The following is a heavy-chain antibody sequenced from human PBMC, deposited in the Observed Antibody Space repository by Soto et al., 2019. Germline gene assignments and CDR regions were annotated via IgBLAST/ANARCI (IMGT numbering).Heavy chain of an antibody. V-gene: IGHV4-4*02. CDR1: GGSISSSNC. CDR3: TSVSGAYYYGMDV. D-gene: IGHD3-10*01. Sequence: QVQLQESGPGLVKPSGTLSLTCAVSGGSISSSNCWSWVRQPPGKGLEWIGEIYHSGSTNFNPSLHDRATISVDKSKNQLTLKLNSLTAPDTAVYYCTSVSGAYYYGMDVWGQGTTGTVSS. CDR2: IYHSGST. J-gene: IGHJ6*02.